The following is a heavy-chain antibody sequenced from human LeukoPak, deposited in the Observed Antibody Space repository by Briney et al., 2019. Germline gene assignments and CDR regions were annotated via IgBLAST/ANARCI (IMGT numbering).Heavy chain of an antibody. CDR1: GFTFDDYA. CDR3: AKDTSPSGRYGDY. V-gene: IGHV3-9*01. D-gene: IGHD6-19*01. J-gene: IGHJ4*02. Sequence: GRSLRLSCAASGFTFDDYAMHWVRQAPGKGLEWVSGISWNSGSIGYADSVKGRFTISRDNAKNSLYLQMNSLRAEDTALYYCAKDTSPSGRYGDYWGQGTLVTVSS. CDR2: ISWNSGSI.